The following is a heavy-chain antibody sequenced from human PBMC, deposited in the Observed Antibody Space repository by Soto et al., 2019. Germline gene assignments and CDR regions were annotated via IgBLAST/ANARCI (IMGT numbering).Heavy chain of an antibody. CDR2: IYYSGST. CDR1: GGSISSGGYY. Sequence: SETLSLTCTVSGGSISSGGYYWSWIRQHPGKGLEWIGYIYYSGSTYYNPSLKSRVTISVDTSKNQFSLKLSSVTAADTAVYYCARDELYRSGGSCYSQAGWFDPWGQGTLVT. CDR3: ARDELYRSGGSCYSQAGWFDP. D-gene: IGHD2-15*01. J-gene: IGHJ5*02. V-gene: IGHV4-31*03.